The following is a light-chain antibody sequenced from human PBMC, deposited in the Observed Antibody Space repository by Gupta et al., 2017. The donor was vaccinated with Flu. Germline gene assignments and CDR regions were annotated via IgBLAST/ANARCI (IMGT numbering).Light chain of an antibody. CDR3: EQVYSTPRT. J-gene: IGKJ1*01. CDR1: QSISSS. CDR2: AAS. V-gene: IGKV1-39*01. Sequence: QMSQSPSSMSESVGDRVTITSRASQSISSSLNWYQHKPWQAPKLMIYAASRLQSGVPSTFSGSGSGADFTLTIRSLQPADFATNHSEQVYSTPRTFGQGTKVETK.